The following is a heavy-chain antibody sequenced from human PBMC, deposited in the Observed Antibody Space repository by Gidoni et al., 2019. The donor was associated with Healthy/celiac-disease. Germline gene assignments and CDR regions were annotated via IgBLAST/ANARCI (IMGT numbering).Heavy chain of an antibody. V-gene: IGHV1-46*01. Sequence: QVHLVQSGAEVSKPGSSVRVSCKASGYTFSSYSMHWVRQAPGQGLEWMGIINPSGGTTNYAQKFQGRVTMTRDTSTSTVYMEVTSLTSEDTAMYYCTKDGGRTATGMHNWGQGTLVTVSS. CDR1: GYTFSSYS. CDR3: TKDGGRTATGMHN. CDR2: INPSGGTT. J-gene: IGHJ4*02. D-gene: IGHD6-13*01.